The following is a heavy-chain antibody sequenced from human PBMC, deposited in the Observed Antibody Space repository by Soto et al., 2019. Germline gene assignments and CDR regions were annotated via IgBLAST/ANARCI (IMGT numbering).Heavy chain of an antibody. Sequence: QVQLVQSVAEVKKPGSSVKVSCKASGGTFSSYAISWVRQAPGQGLEWMGGIIPIFGTANYAQKFQGRVTITADESTSTAYMELSSLRSEDTAVYYCARSPSSSYCSGGRFAWYFDLWGRGTLVTVSS. J-gene: IGHJ2*01. CDR2: IIPIFGTA. D-gene: IGHD2-15*01. CDR1: GGTFSSYA. CDR3: ARSPSSSYCSGGRFAWYFDL. V-gene: IGHV1-69*12.